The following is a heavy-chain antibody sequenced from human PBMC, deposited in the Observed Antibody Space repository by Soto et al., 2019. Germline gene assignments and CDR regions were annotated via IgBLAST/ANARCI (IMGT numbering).Heavy chain of an antibody. CDR1: GFTFSSYS. CDR3: ARGLLFKRSAFDI. V-gene: IGHV3-48*02. D-gene: IGHD2-21*02. J-gene: IGHJ3*02. CDR2: ISSSSSTI. Sequence: GGSLRLSCAASGFTFSSYSMNWVRQAPGKGLEWVSYISSSSSTIYYADSVKGRFTISRDNAKNSLYLQMSSLRDEDTAVYYCARGLLFKRSAFDIWGQGTMVTVSS.